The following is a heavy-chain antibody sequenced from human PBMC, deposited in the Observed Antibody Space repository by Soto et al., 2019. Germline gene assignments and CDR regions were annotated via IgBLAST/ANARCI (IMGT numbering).Heavy chain of an antibody. V-gene: IGHV3-9*01. D-gene: IGHD1-7*01. J-gene: IGHJ4*02. CDR2: ISWNSGNI. CDR1: GFTFDDYA. CDR3: AKDMGVLSNYARFDY. Sequence: GGSLRLSCAASGFTFDDYAMHWVRPAPGKGLEWVSGISWNSGNIGYADSVKGRFTISRDNAKNSLWLQMNSLRAEDTALYYCAKDMGVLSNYARFDYWGQGTLVTVSS.